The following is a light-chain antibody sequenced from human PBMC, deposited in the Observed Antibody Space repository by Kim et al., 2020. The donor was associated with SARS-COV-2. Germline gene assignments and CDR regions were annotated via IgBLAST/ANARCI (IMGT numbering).Light chain of an antibody. CDR2: EDK. CDR1: SGSIASNY. J-gene: IGLJ3*02. Sequence: GKTVTISCPGSSGSIASNYVQWYQQRPGSAPTSVIYEDKQRPSGVPDRFSGSIDSSSNSASLTISGLKTDDEADYYCQSYDNTNWVFGGGTQLTVL. V-gene: IGLV6-57*02. CDR3: QSYDNTNWV.